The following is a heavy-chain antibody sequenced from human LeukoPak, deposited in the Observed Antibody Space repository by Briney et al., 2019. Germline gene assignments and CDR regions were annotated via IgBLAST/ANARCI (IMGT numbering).Heavy chain of an antibody. J-gene: IGHJ4*02. CDR1: GGSMSNTSYY. V-gene: IGHV4-39*01. CDR3: ARQVWCYYDSSGYQPLFDY. CDR2: IYYSGST. Sequence: PSETLSLTCTVSGGSMSNTSYYWGWIRQPPGKGLEWIGSIYYSGSTYYNPSLKSRVTISVDTSKNQFSLKLSSVTAADTAVYYCARQVWCYYDSSGYQPLFDYWGQGILVTVSS. D-gene: IGHD3-22*01.